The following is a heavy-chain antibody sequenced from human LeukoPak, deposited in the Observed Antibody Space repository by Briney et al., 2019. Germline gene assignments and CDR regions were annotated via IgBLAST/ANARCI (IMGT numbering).Heavy chain of an antibody. J-gene: IGHJ4*02. CDR1: GFTFSDYY. CDR2: IYSGGST. V-gene: IGHV3-66*01. D-gene: IGHD3-22*01. Sequence: HPGGSLRLSCTASGFTFSDYYMSWFRQAPGKGLGWVSVIYSGGSTYYADSVKGRFTISRDDSKNTLYLQMNSLRAEDTAVYYCAREMVDSSGYNYFDYWGQGTLVTVSS. CDR3: AREMVDSSGYNYFDY.